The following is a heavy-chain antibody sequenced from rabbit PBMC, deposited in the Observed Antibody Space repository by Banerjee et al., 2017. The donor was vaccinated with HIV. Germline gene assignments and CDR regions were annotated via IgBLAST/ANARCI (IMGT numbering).Heavy chain of an antibody. Sequence: PLEEAGRGLVQPGGSLTLSCKASGIAFSLYYMSWVRQAPGKGLEWIGYIDPIFGSTYYAIWVDGRFTISSHNAQNTLYLQLNSLTAADTATYFCARGYDDYDARLDLWGPGTLVTVS. CDR2: IDPIFGST. J-gene: IGHJ3*01. CDR1: GIAFSLYY. V-gene: IGHV1S7*01. D-gene: IGHD2-1*01. CDR3: ARGYDDYDARLDL.